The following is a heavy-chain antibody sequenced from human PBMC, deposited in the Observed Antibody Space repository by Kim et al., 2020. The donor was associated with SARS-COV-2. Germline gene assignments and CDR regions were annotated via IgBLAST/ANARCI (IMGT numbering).Heavy chain of an antibody. CDR1: GGSISSSSYY. Sequence: SETLSLTCTVSGGSISSSSYYLGWIRQPPGKGLEWIGSIYYSGSTYYNPSLKRRVTISVDTSKNQFSLKLSSVTAADTAVYYCARDPIQYSSSWYEGQIHFDAFDIWGQGTMVTVSS. D-gene: IGHD6-13*01. J-gene: IGHJ3*02. V-gene: IGHV4-39*02. CDR3: ARDPIQYSSSWYEGQIHFDAFDI. CDR2: IYYSGST.